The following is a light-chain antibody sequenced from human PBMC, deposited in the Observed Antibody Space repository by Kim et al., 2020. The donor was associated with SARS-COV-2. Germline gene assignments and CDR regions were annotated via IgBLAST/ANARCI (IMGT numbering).Light chain of an antibody. J-gene: IGKJ4*01. CDR1: INTH. V-gene: IGKV1-16*01. CDR3: QQYSLYPLT. Sequence: INTHVAWFQQKPGKAPKALIYEASSLHSGVPSRFSGSASGTYFTLTITSLQPEDFATYYCQQYSLYPLTFGGGTKVDIQ. CDR2: EAS.